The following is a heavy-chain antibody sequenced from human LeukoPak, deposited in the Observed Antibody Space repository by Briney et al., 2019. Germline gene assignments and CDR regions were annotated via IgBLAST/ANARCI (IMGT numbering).Heavy chain of an antibody. V-gene: IGHV3-15*01. D-gene: IGHD3-10*01. CDR2: IKSKTDGGTT. Sequence: GGSLRLSCAASGFTFSNAWMGWVRQAPGKGLEWVGRIKSKTDGGTTDYAAPVKGRFTISRDDSKNTLYLQMNSLKTEDTAVYYCTTGITMVRGTDYWGQGTLVTVSS. J-gene: IGHJ4*02. CDR3: TTGITMVRGTDY. CDR1: GFTFSNAW.